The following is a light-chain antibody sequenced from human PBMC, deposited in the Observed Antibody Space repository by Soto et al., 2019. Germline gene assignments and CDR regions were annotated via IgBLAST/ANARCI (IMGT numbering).Light chain of an antibody. V-gene: IGKV1-5*03. CDR2: KAS. CDR1: QSISVW. CDR3: QQYNSYSPT. J-gene: IGKJ1*01. Sequence: DIQRTKSPSTLSASVGDRVTITCRASQSISVWLAWYQQKAGKAPNLLIYKASRLESGVPSRFSGSGSETEFTLTISGLQPGDSATYYCQQYNSYSPTFGQRTKVDI.